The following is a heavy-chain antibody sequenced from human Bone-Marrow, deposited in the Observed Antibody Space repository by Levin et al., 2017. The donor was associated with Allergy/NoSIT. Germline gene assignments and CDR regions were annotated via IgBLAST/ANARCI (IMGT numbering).Heavy chain of an antibody. V-gene: IGHV3-48*02. J-gene: IGHJ5*02. CDR2: ITSSGDGT. D-gene: IGHD3-22*01. CDR3: ARDPARGYYDSSGYSGDL. CDR1: GFTFRHYT. Sequence: PGGSLRLSCAASGFTFRHYTMNWVRQAPGKGLEWVSCITSSGDGTYYADSVKGRFTISRDNAKNSLYLQLNRLRDEDTAMYYCARDPARGYYDSSGYSGDLWGQGTLVTVSS.